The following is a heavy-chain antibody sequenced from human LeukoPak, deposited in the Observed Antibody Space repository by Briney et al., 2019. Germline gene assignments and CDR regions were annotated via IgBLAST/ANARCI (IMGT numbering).Heavy chain of an antibody. V-gene: IGHV4-59*08. CDR1: GGSISSYY. CDR3: ARRQLPDAFDI. J-gene: IGHJ3*02. Sequence: SETLSLTCTVSGGSISSYYWSWIRQPPGKGLEWIGYIYYSGNTDSNPSLKSRVTISVDTSKNQFSLKLSSVTAADTAVYYCARRQLPDAFDIWGQGTMVTVSS. D-gene: IGHD2-2*01. CDR2: IYYSGNT.